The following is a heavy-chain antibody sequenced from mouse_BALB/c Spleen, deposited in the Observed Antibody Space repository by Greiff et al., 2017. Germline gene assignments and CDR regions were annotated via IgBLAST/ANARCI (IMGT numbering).Heavy chain of an antibody. V-gene: IGHV2-3*01. Sequence: VKLMESGPGLVAPSQSLSITCTVSGFSLTSYGVSWVRQPPGKGLEWLGVIWGDGSTNYHSALISRLSISKDNSKSQVFLKLNSLQTDDTATYYCAKPVTTVVARYWYFDVWGAGTTVTVSS. CDR1: GFSLTSYG. J-gene: IGHJ1*01. CDR3: AKPVTTVVARYWYFDV. CDR2: IWGDGST. D-gene: IGHD1-1*01.